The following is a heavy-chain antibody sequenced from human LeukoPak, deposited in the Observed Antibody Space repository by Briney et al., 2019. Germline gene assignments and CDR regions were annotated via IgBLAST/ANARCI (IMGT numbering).Heavy chain of an antibody. D-gene: IGHD2-2*01. J-gene: IGHJ3*02. CDR2: KYYSGSA. CDR3: ATPYRSGISCLDVFNM. V-gene: IGHV4-31*03. CDR1: GVSVSDGRYY. Sequence: SETLSLTCNVSGVSVSDGRYYWTWIRQHPGKGLEWIGYKYYSGSAKYNPSLKSRLTISIDTSKNQFSLQLSSVTAADTATYYCATPYRSGISCLDVFNMWGQGTRVTVSS.